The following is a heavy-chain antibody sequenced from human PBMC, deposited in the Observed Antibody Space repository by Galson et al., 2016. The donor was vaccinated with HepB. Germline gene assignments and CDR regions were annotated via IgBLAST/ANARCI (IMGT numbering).Heavy chain of an antibody. V-gene: IGHV3-23*01. CDR2: ITATAFST. CDR3: AKEADLGLSNDAFDL. D-gene: IGHD3/OR15-3a*01. J-gene: IGHJ3*01. CDR1: GFTFDKYA. Sequence: SLRLSCAGSGFTFDKYAMSWVRQAPGKGLEWVSAITATAFSTYYADSVKGRFTISRDNSKNTLYLQMDSLRADDTALFYCAKEADLGLSNDAFDLWGQGTMVIVSS.